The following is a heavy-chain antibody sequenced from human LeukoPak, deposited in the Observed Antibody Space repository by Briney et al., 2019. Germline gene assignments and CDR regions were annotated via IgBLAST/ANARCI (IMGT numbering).Heavy chain of an antibody. CDR3: ARDIGSGWYDWGY. Sequence: SETLSLTCTVSGGSISSGGYYWSWIRQHPGKGLEWIGYNYYSGSTYYNPSLKSRVTISVDTSKNQFSLKLSSVTAADTAVYYCARDIGSGWYDWGYWGQGTLVTVSS. J-gene: IGHJ4*02. CDR2: NYYSGST. D-gene: IGHD6-19*01. CDR1: GGSISSGGYY. V-gene: IGHV4-31*03.